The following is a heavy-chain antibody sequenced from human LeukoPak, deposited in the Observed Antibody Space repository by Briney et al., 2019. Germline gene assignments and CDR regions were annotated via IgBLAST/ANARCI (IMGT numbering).Heavy chain of an antibody. CDR3: ATHLTRSGWYTYFDY. V-gene: IGHV5-51*01. CDR2: IYPGDSDT. Sequence: GESLKISCKASGYSFNRNLIGWVRQMPVKGLEWRGIIYPGDSDTKYSPSFQGHVTISADKSINTAYLQWSSLKASDTAIYYCATHLTRSGWYTYFDYWGQGTLVTVSS. J-gene: IGHJ4*02. D-gene: IGHD6-19*01. CDR1: GYSFNRNL.